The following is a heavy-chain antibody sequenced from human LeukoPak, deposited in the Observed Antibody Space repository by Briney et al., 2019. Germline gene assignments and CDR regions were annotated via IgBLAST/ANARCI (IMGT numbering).Heavy chain of an antibody. J-gene: IGHJ5*02. Sequence: PGGSLRLSCAASGFTFSSYSMNWVRQAPGKGLEWVSSISSSSSYIYYADSVKGRFTISRDNAKNSLYLQMNSLRAEDTAVYYCASWSGYDNNWFDPWGQGTLVTVSS. CDR2: ISSSSSYI. CDR1: GFTFSSYS. V-gene: IGHV3-21*01. CDR3: ASWSGYDNNWFDP. D-gene: IGHD5-12*01.